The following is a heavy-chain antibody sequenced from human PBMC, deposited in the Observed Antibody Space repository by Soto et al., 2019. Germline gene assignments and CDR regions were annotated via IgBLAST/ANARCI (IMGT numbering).Heavy chain of an antibody. CDR1: GFTFRSYW. Sequence: EVQVVESGGGLVQPGGDLRVSCVGSGFTFRSYWMSWVRQAPGKGLEWVANIRPDGSEKYYVDSVKGRFTISRDNAKNSLYLQMSSLIAEDTAVYYCAREEGATVANNWFDSWGQGALVTVSS. D-gene: IGHD4-17*01. CDR2: IRPDGSEK. V-gene: IGHV3-7*03. J-gene: IGHJ5*01. CDR3: AREEGATVANNWFDS.